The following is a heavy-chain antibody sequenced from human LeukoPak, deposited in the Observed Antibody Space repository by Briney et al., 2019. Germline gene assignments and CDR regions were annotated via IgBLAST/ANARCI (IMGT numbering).Heavy chain of an antibody. CDR1: GGSVGSGSYY. D-gene: IGHD3-22*01. CDR3: ARDGHDSSGYYEDY. J-gene: IGHJ4*02. CDR2: IYYSGST. V-gene: IGHV4-61*01. Sequence: SETLSLTCTVSGGSVGSGSYYWSWIRQPPGKGLEWIGYIYYSGSTNYNPSLKSRVTISVDTSKNQFSLKLSSATAADTAVYYCARDGHDSSGYYEDYWGQGTLVTVSS.